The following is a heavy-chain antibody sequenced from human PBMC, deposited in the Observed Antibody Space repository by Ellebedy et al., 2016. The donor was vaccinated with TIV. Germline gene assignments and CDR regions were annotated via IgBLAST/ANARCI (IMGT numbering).Heavy chain of an antibody. D-gene: IGHD3-16*01. J-gene: IGHJ3*01. CDR1: GFTFSSYA. CDR2: ISGSGSTT. CDR3: ARTTTMTTFGAFDF. Sequence: GESLKISCAAFGFTFSSYAMNWVRQAPGKGLEWVSAISGSGSTTFYADSVKGRFTISRDNSKNTLYLQMNSLRAEDTAVYYCARTTTMTTFGAFDFWGQGTMVTVSS. V-gene: IGHV3-23*01.